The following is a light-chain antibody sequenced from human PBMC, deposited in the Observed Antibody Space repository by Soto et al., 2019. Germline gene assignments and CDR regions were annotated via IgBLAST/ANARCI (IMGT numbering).Light chain of an antibody. V-gene: IGLV1-40*01. Sequence: QSVLTQPPLVSGAPGQRVTISCTGSSSNIGAGYDVHWYRQLPGTAPKLLIYGNSNRPSGVPDRFSGSKSGTSASLAITGLQAEDEADYYCQSYDSSLSAHVVFGGGTKVTVL. CDR3: QSYDSSLSAHVV. J-gene: IGLJ2*01. CDR2: GNS. CDR1: SSNIGAGYD.